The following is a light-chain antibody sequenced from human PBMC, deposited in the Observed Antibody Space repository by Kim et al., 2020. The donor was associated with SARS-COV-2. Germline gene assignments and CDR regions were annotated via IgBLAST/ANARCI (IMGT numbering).Light chain of an antibody. CDR3: QKYNSAPWT. V-gene: IGKV1-27*01. CDR2: AAS. J-gene: IGKJ1*01. Sequence: ASVGDRVTIPCRASQDIANSLAWYQQTPGKVPQVLIYAASTLQSGVPSRFSGSGSGTEFTLAIGSLQTEDVATYYCQKYNSAPWTFGPGTKVDIK. CDR1: QDIANS.